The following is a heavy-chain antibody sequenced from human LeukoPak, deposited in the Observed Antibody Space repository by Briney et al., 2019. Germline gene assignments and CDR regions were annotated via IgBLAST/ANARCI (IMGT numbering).Heavy chain of an antibody. D-gene: IGHD2-15*01. Sequence: PGESLKISCNASGYSLRNYWISWVRQMPGKGLEWMGRIDPSDSYVNYSPSFQDHVIISSYKSTNTAHLQWSSLKASDTAMYFCAGHSFDTVDAFDVWGQGTIVTVSA. CDR3: AGHSFDTVDAFDV. CDR2: IDPSDSYV. CDR1: GYSLRNYW. V-gene: IGHV5-10-1*01. J-gene: IGHJ3*01.